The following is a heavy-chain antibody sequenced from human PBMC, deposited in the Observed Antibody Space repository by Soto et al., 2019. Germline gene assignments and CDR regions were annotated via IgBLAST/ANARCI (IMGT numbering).Heavy chain of an antibody. V-gene: IGHV3-30*18. D-gene: IGHD4-17*01. CDR2: ISYDGSNK. Sequence: GGSLRLSCAASGFTFSSYGMHWVRQAPGKGLEWVAVISYDGSNKYYADSVKGRFTISRDNSKNTLYLQMNSLRAEDTAVYYCAKDFRDDYGDPPGYWGQGTLVTVSS. J-gene: IGHJ4*02. CDR3: AKDFRDDYGDPPGY. CDR1: GFTFSSYG.